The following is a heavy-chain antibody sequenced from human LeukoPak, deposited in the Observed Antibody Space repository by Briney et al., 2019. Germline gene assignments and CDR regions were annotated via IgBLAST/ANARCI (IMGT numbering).Heavy chain of an antibody. CDR2: IKSKTDGETI. V-gene: IGHV3-15*01. J-gene: IGHJ1*01. CDR1: GFTFSDAW. CDR3: LFSIFQH. Sequence: PGGSLRLSCAASGFTFSDAWMSWVGQAPGKGREGVGRIKSKTDGETIDYGTAMKDRFRISRDDSKNTLYLQMNSLKTEDTAVYYCLFSIFQHWGQGTLVTVSS. D-gene: IGHD3-10*02.